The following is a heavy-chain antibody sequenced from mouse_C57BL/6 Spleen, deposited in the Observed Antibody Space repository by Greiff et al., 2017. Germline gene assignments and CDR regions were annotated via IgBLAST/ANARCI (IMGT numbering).Heavy chain of an antibody. V-gene: IGHV5-17*01. Sequence: EVQLQESGGGLVKPGGSLKLSCAVTGFTFSDYGMYWVHQAPEKGLELVAYNSSGSSTIYYADTVKGRFTISRDNAKNTLFLQMTSMRSEDTAMYYCARLAYRGQGTLITVSA. CDR2: NSSGSSTI. CDR1: GFTFSDYG. CDR3: ARLAY. J-gene: IGHJ3*01.